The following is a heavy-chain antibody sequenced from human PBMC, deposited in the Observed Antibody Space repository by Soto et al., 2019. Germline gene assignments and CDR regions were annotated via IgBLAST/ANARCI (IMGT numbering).Heavy chain of an antibody. V-gene: IGHV4-61*01. J-gene: IGHJ4*02. CDR1: GGSVSSGSYF. D-gene: IGHD3-3*01. Sequence: SDTLSLTCTVSGGSVSSGSYFWSWIRQPPGKGLEWIGYIYYSGSTHYNPSLKSRVIISVDTSKNQFSLKLTSVTAADTAVYYCASYSMGVVSPFSFDYWGQGTLVTVSS. CDR2: IYYSGST. CDR3: ASYSMGVVSPFSFDY.